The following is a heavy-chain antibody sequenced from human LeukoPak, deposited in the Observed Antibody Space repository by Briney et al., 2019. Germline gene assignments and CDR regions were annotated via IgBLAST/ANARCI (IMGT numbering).Heavy chain of an antibody. CDR2: IYYSGST. V-gene: IGHV4-59*01. D-gene: IGHD3-9*01. CDR1: GGSISSYY. Sequence: PSETLSLTCTVSGGSISSYYWGWIRQPPGKGLEWIGYIYYSGSTNYNPSLKSRVTISVDTSKNQFSLKLSSVTAADTAVYYCARAIRILEGMDVWGQGTTVTVSS. CDR3: ARAIRILEGMDV. J-gene: IGHJ6*02.